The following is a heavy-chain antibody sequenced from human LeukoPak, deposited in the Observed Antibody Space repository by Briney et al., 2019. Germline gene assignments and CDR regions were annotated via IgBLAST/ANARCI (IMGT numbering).Heavy chain of an antibody. CDR1: GYTFTSYA. V-gene: IGHV7-4-1*02. J-gene: IGHJ4*02. CDR2: INTNTGNP. D-gene: IGHD2-15*01. Sequence: GASVKVSCKASGYTFTSYAMNWVRQAPGQGLEWMGWINTNTGNPTYARGFTGRFVFSLDTSVSTAYLQISSLKAEDTAVYYCARDNIVVVVAATHYYFDYWGQGTLVTVSS. CDR3: ARDNIVVVVAATHYYFDY.